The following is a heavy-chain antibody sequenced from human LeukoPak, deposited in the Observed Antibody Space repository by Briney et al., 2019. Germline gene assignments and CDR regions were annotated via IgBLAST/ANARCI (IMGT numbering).Heavy chain of an antibody. CDR1: GGSFSGYY. Sequence: PSETLSLTCAVYGGSFSGYYWNWVRQAPGKGLIYISRINNDGSSANYADSVRGRFTIPRDNAENTLYLQTNSLRAEDTAVYYCARPVADTYAPLDYWGQGTLVTVSS. D-gene: IGHD6-19*01. CDR3: ARPVADTYAPLDY. V-gene: IGHV3-74*01. J-gene: IGHJ4*02. CDR2: INNDGSSA.